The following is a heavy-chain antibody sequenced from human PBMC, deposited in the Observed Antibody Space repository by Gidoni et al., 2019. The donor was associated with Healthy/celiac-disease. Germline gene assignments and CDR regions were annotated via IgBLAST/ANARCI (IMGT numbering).Heavy chain of an antibody. CDR3: ARDALRGGFWSGYYYYGMDV. CDR1: GGSISSGSYY. D-gene: IGHD3-3*01. J-gene: IGHJ6*02. V-gene: IGHV4-61*02. Sequence: QVQLQESGPGLVKPSQTLSLTCTVSGGSISSGSYYWSWIRQPAGKGLEWIGRIYTSGSTNYNPSLKRRVTISVDTSKNQFSLKLSSVTAADTAVYYCARDALRGGFWSGYYYYGMDVWGQGTTVTVSS. CDR2: IYTSGST.